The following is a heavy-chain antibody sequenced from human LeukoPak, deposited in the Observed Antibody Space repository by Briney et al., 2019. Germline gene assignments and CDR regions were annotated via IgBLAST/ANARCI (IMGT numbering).Heavy chain of an antibody. J-gene: IGHJ6*02. CDR3: ARVITIFGVPNYGMDV. Sequence: SCKASGYTFTSYGISWVRQAPGKGLEWVANIKQDGSEKYYVDSVKGRFTISRDNAKNSLYLQMNSLRAEDTAVYYCARVITIFGVPNYGMDVWGQGTTVTVSS. V-gene: IGHV3-7*03. CDR2: IKQDGSEK. D-gene: IGHD3-3*01. CDR1: GYTFTSYG.